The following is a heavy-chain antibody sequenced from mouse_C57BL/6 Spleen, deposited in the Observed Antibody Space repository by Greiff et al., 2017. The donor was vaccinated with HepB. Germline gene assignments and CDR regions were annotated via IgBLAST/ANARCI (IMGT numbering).Heavy chain of an antibody. CDR1: GYAFTNYL. J-gene: IGHJ4*01. CDR3: ARDGYYEAMYY. CDR2: INPGSGGT. V-gene: IGHV1-54*01. D-gene: IGHD2-3*01. Sequence: QVHVKQSGAELVRPGTSVKVSCKASGYAFTNYLIEWVKQRPGQGLEWIGVINPGSGGTNYNEKFKGKATLTADKSSSTAYMQLSSLTSEDSAVYFCARDGYYEAMYYWGQGTSVTVSS.